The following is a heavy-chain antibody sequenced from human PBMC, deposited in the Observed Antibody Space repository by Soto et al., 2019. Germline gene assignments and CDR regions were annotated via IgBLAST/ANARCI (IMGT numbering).Heavy chain of an antibody. D-gene: IGHD6-13*01. Sequence: SETLSLTCAVYGGSFSGYYWSWIRQPPGKGLEWIGAINHSVSTNYNPSLKSRVTISVDTSKNQFSLKLSSVTAADTAVYYCARAGSYIAAADPYYYYYMDVWGKGTTGTVSS. CDR2: INHSVST. V-gene: IGHV4-34*01. CDR3: ARAGSYIAAADPYYYYYMDV. CDR1: GGSFSGYY. J-gene: IGHJ6*03.